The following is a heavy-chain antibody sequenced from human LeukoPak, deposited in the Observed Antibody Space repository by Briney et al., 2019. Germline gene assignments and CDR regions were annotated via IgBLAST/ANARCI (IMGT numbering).Heavy chain of an antibody. CDR1: GGAISSYY. Sequence: SETLSLTCTVSGGAISSYYWSWIRQPAGKGLEWIGRIYPSGSTNYNPSLKSRVTMSVDTSKDQFSLKLTSVTAADTAMYYCARTSPRAATFDYWGQGTLVTVSS. V-gene: IGHV4-4*07. J-gene: IGHJ4*02. CDR3: ARTSPRAATFDY. CDR2: IYPSGST. D-gene: IGHD2-15*01.